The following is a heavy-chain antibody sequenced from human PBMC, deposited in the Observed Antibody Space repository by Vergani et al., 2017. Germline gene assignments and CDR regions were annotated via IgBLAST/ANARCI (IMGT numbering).Heavy chain of an antibody. Sequence: EVQLLESGGGLVQPGGSLRLSCAASGFTFSSYAMSWVRQAPGKGLEWVSAVNGSGGSTYYADSMKGRFTISRDNSKNTLYLQMNSLRAEDTAVYYCAKVPLVQEIPRPPFDPWGQGTLVTVSS. CDR2: VNGSGGST. CDR3: AKVPLVQEIPRPPFDP. V-gene: IGHV3-23*01. CDR1: GFTFSSYA. J-gene: IGHJ5*02.